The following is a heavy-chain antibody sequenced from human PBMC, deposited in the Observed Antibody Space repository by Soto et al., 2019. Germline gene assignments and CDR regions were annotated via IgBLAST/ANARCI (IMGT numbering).Heavy chain of an antibody. CDR2: IIPILGIA. D-gene: IGHD4-17*01. Sequence: SVKVSCKASGGTFSSYTISWVRQAPGQGLEWMGRIIPILGIANYAQKFQGRVTITADKSTSTAYMELSSLRSEDTAVYYCARDSAYGYGDYQAPPPVDYWGQGTLVTVSS. J-gene: IGHJ4*02. V-gene: IGHV1-69*04. CDR1: GGTFSSYT. CDR3: ARDSAYGYGDYQAPPPVDY.